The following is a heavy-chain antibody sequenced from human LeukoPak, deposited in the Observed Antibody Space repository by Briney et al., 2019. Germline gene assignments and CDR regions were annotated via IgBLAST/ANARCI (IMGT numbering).Heavy chain of an antibody. D-gene: IGHD4-17*01. J-gene: IGHJ4*02. CDR1: GGSLSSYY. V-gene: IGHV4-59*01. CDR2: IYYSGST. CDR3: ARVSYGDYEYYFDY. Sequence: SETLSLTCTVSGGSLSSYYWSWIRQPPGKGLEWIGYIYYSGSTNYNPSLKSRVTISVDTSKTQFSLKLSSVTAADTAVYYCARVSYGDYEYYFDYWGQGTLVTVSS.